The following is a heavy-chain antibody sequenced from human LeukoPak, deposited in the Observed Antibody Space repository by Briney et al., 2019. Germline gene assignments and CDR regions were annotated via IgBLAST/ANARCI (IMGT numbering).Heavy chain of an antibody. J-gene: IGHJ4*02. Sequence: GGSLRLSCAASGFTFSSYEMNWVRQAPGTGLEWVSYISSSASTIYYADSVKGRLTISRDNAKNSLYLQMNSLRAEDTAVYYCAGGWNMVYWGQGTLVTVSS. CDR3: AGGWNMVY. D-gene: IGHD1/OR15-1a*01. CDR2: ISSSASTI. CDR1: GFTFSSYE. V-gene: IGHV3-48*03.